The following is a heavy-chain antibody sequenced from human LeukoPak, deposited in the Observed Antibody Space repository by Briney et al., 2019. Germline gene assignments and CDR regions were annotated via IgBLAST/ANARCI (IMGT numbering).Heavy chain of an antibody. V-gene: IGHV3-21*01. CDR3: HAPGNTNSGND. Sequence: GGSLRLSCAASGFTFSSYSMNWVRQAPGKGLEWVSSISSSSSYIYYADSVKGRFTISRDNAKNSLYLQMNSLRAEDTAVYYCHAPGNTNSGNDWGQGTLVTVSS. CDR1: GFTFSSYS. CDR2: ISSSSSYI. D-gene: IGHD1-26*01. J-gene: IGHJ4*02.